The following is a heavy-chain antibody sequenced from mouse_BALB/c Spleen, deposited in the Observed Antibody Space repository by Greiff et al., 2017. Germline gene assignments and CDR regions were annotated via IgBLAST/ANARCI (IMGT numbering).Heavy chain of an antibody. CDR3: AREGGYAMDY. Sequence: EVQRVESGGGLVKPGGSLKLSCAASGFTFSSYAMSWVRQTPEKRLEWVASISSGSSTIYYADTVKGRFTISRDNPKNTLFLQMTSLRSEDTAMYYCAREGGYAMDYWGQGTSVTVSS. V-gene: IGHV5-17*02. J-gene: IGHJ4*01. CDR2: ISSGSSTI. CDR1: GFTFSSYA.